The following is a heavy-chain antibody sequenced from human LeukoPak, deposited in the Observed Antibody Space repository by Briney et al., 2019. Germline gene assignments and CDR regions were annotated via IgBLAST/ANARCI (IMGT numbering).Heavy chain of an antibody. V-gene: IGHV4-30-2*01. CDR3: ARFWGSSGPALMR. Sequence: PSQTLSLTCTVSGGSISSGGYYWSWIRQPPGKGLEWIGYIYHSGSTYYNPSLKSRVTISVDRSKNQFSLKLSSVTAADTAVYYCARFWGSSGPALMRWGQGTLVTVSS. CDR1: GGSISSGGYY. D-gene: IGHD3-22*01. J-gene: IGHJ4*02. CDR2: IYHSGST.